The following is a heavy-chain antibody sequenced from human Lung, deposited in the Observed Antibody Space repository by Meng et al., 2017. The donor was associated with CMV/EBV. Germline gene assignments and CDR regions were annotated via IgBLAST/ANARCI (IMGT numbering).Heavy chain of an antibody. CDR3: ARLAECSAGNCYFDY. D-gene: IGHD4-23*01. CDR2: LIPLLGKA. CDR1: EGTCNVYT. J-gene: IGHJ4*02. V-gene: IGHV1-69*02. Sequence: SEGTCNVYTLDWGRQAPGKGLEWLGGLIPLLGKATYSQKFQGRVTITADKTTSTAYMELSSLRSEDRAIYYCARLAECSAGNCYFDYWGQGTLVTVSS.